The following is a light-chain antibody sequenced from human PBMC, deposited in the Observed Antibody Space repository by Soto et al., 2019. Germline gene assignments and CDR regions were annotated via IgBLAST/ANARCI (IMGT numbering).Light chain of an antibody. CDR3: QHYNSYSEA. CDR1: QSVSSSY. CDR2: DAS. J-gene: IGKJ1*01. Sequence: EIVLTQSPGTLSLSPGERGTLSCRASQSVSSSYLAWYQQKPGQAPRLLIYDASNRATGIPARFSGSGSGTEFTLTISSLQPDDFATYYCQHYNSYSEAFGQGTKVDIK. V-gene: IGKV3-20*01.